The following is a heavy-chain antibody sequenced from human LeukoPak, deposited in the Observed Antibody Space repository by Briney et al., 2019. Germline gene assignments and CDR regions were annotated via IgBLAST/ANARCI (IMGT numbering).Heavy chain of an antibody. CDR1: GFSFSHYG. D-gene: IGHD3-22*01. CDR2: IRYDGNNK. Sequence: GGSLRLSCAASGFSFSHYGMHWVRQAPGKGLEWVAVIRYDGNNKYYADSVKGRFTISRDNSKNTLYLQMNSLRAEDTAVYYCAKDSSGYYLQEGRFDYWGQGTLVTVSS. CDR3: AKDSSGYYLQEGRFDY. V-gene: IGHV3-30*02. J-gene: IGHJ4*02.